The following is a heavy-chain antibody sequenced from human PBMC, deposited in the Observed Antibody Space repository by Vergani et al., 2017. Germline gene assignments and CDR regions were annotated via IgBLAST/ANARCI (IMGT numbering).Heavy chain of an antibody. CDR1: GFTFRNYA. CDR2: ISDNGGTT. D-gene: IGHD2-21*02. CDR3: TRDPRGYGGDPEDYYYGMDV. V-gene: IGHV3-23*04. Sequence: EVQLVESGGGLVQPGGSLRLSCAASGFTFRNYAMTWVRQAPGKGLEWVSIISDNGGTTYYADSVKGRFIISRDNSKNTLHLQMNSLRADDTAVYYCTRDPRGYGGDPEDYYYGMDVWGQGTTVTVSS. J-gene: IGHJ6*02.